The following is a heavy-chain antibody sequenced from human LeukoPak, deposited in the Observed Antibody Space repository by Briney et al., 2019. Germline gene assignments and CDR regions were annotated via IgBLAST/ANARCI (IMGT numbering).Heavy chain of an antibody. CDR2: IIAGNGNT. J-gene: IGHJ4*02. V-gene: IGHV1-3*01. CDR1: GYTFTNYL. CDR3: ARGTAYGGYVNY. Sequence: GASVKVSCKASGYTFTNYLMHWVRQAPRQRLEWMGWIIAGNGNTKYSQNFQDRVTITRDTSANTAYMELSGLRSEDTAVYYCARGTAYGGYVNYWGQGTLVTVSS. D-gene: IGHD5-12*01.